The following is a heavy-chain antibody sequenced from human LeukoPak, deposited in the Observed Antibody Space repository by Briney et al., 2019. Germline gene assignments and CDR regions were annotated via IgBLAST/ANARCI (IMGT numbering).Heavy chain of an antibody. D-gene: IGHD6-13*01. J-gene: IGHJ4*02. CDR1: GYTFTGYY. Sequence: ASMKVSCKASGYTFTGYYMHWVRQAPGQGLEWMGWINPNSGGTNYAQKFQGWVTMTRDTSISTAYMELSRLRSDDTAVYYCARLRHQGSWYLDYWGQGTLVTVSS. CDR3: ARLRHQGSWYLDY. V-gene: IGHV1-2*04. CDR2: INPNSGGT.